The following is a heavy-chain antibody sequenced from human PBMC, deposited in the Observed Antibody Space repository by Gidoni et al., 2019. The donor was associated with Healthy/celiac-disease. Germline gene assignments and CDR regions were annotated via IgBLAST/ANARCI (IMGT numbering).Heavy chain of an antibody. J-gene: IGHJ3*02. Sequence: VSGGSISRYYWSWIRQPPGKGLEWIGYIYYSGSTNYNPSLKSRVTISVDTSKNQFSLKLSSVTAADTAVYYCARMGMGDSSGHDAFDIWGQGTMVTVSS. CDR3: ARMGMGDSSGHDAFDI. CDR2: IYYSGST. D-gene: IGHD3-22*01. CDR1: GGSISRYY. V-gene: IGHV4-59*01.